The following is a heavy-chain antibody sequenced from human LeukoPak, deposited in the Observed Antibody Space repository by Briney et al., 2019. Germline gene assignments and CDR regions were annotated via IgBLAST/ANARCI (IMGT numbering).Heavy chain of an antibody. CDR1: GGSISSSTYY. J-gene: IGHJ6*03. Sequence: PETLSLTCTVSGGSISSSTYYWGWIRQPPGKGLEWIGSIYYSGSTYYNPSLKSRVTISVDTSKNQFSLKLSSVTAADTAVYYCARRPARPTYYYYYMDVWGKGTTVTVSS. CDR2: IYYSGST. V-gene: IGHV4-39*01. CDR3: ARRPARPTYYYYYMDV. D-gene: IGHD6-6*01.